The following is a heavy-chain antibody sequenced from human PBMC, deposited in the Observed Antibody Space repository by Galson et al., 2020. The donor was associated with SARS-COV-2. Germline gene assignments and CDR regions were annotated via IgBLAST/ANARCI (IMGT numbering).Heavy chain of an antibody. J-gene: IGHJ4*02. V-gene: IGHV5-51*01. Sequence: GGSLRLSCKGSGYSFTSYWIGWVRQMPGKGLEWMGIIYPGDSDTRYSPSFQGQVTISADKSISTAYLQWSSLKASDTAMYYCARLGWGDILTGYYTAIDYWGQGTLVTVSS. CDR2: IYPGDSDT. D-gene: IGHD3-9*01. CDR1: GYSFTSYW. CDR3: ARLGWGDILTGYYTAIDY.